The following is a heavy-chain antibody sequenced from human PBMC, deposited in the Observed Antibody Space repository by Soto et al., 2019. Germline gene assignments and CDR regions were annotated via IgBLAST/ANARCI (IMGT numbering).Heavy chain of an antibody. CDR3: AREFDSGSEKKYYYYGMDV. CDR1: GFTFSSYA. J-gene: IGHJ6*02. Sequence: GGSLRLSCAASGFTFSSYAMHWVRQAPGKGLEWVAVISYDGSNKYYADSVKGRFTISRDNSKNTLYLQMNSLRAEDTAVYYCAREFDSGSEKKYYYYGMDVWGQGTTVTVSS. V-gene: IGHV3-30-3*01. CDR2: ISYDGSNK. D-gene: IGHD6-25*01.